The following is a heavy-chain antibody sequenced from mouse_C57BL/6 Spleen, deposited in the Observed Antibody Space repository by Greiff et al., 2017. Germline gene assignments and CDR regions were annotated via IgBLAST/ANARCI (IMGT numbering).Heavy chain of an antibody. V-gene: IGHV1-82*01. D-gene: IGHD1-1*01. CDR1: GYAFSSSW. CDR2: IYPGDGDT. CDR3: ATGNSYGSSYDFDY. Sequence: QVQLQQSGPELVKPGASVKISCKASGYAFSSSWMNWVKQRPGKGLEWIGRIYPGDGDTNYNGKFKGKATLTADKSSSTAYMQLSSLTSEDSAVYFCATGNSYGSSYDFDYWGQGTTLTVSS. J-gene: IGHJ2*01.